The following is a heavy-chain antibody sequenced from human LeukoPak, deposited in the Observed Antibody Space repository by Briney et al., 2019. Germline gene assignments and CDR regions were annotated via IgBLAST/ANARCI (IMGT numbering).Heavy chain of an antibody. CDR2: VRSYSSYI. J-gene: IGHJ4*02. CDR1: GFSFDTYN. V-gene: IGHV3-21*01. D-gene: IGHD6-13*01. CDR3: ARSTIAAGSVLDY. Sequence: GGSLRLSCATSGFSFDTYNFNWVRRAPGKGLEWVATVRSYSSYIHYADSVKGRFTISRDDAKKSLYLQMNTLRAEDTAVYYCARSTIAAGSVLDYWGQGTLVTVSS.